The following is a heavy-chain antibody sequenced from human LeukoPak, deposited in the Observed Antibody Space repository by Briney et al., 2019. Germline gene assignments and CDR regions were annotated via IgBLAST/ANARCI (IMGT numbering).Heavy chain of an antibody. V-gene: IGHV4-30-4*01. CDR2: INHSGST. D-gene: IGHD3-22*01. J-gene: IGHJ4*02. Sequence: SQTLSLTCTVSGGSISSGDYYWSWIRQPPGKGLEWIGEINHSGSTNYNPSLKSRVTISVDTSKNQFSLKLSSVTAADTAVYYCARVPYYYDSSGAGDCWGQGTLVTVSS. CDR1: GGSISSGDYY. CDR3: ARVPYYYDSSGAGDC.